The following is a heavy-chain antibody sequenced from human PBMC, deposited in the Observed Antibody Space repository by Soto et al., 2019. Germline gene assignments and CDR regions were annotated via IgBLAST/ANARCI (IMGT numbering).Heavy chain of an antibody. CDR3: ASSVGGVDYYDSRGYYPLDY. Sequence: QVQLVQSGAEVKKPGASVKVSCKASGYIFTDYSMHWVRQAPGQGLEWMGWINPNSGGTNYAQKFQGWVTMTRDTAIRTAFMELGRLRTYDKAVYYCASSVGGVDYYDSRGYYPLDYWGQGTLVTVSS. D-gene: IGHD3-22*01. J-gene: IGHJ4*02. CDR2: INPNSGGT. CDR1: GYIFTDYS. V-gene: IGHV1-2*04.